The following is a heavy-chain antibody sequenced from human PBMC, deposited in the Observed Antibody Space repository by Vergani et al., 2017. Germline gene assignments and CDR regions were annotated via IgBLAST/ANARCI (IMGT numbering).Heavy chain of an antibody. Sequence: QLQLQESGPGLVKPSATLSLTCSVSGTSIRSSNYYWGWIRQPPGKGLEWIASIYYSASTYYNPSLMSRVTISVDTSKNQFSLKLSSVTAADTAVYFCARHSTVEGLVILGWIDPWAKGILVTFS. CDR1: GTSIRSSNYY. V-gene: IGHV4-39*01. CDR2: IYYSAST. D-gene: IGHD6-19*01. CDR3: ARHSTVEGLVILGWIDP. J-gene: IGHJ5*02.